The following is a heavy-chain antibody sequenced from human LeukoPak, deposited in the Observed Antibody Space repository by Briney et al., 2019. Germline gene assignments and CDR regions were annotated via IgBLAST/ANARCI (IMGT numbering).Heavy chain of an antibody. CDR3: ARQMQSHGNFDS. J-gene: IGHJ4*02. CDR2: LGIAGDT. Sequence: PSGGSLTLSCAASGFTVSSYAMHWVRHPIGKGLEWVSALGIAGDTFYPGSVKGRFTISRENARNPLFLQMNSLRAEDTAMYYCARQMQSHGNFDSWGQGTLVTVSS. D-gene: IGHD1-26*01. CDR1: GFTVSSYA. V-gene: IGHV3-13*01.